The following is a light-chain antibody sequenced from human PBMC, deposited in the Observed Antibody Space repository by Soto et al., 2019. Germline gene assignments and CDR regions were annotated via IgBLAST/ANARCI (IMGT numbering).Light chain of an antibody. CDR2: GAS. Sequence: EIVMTQSPATLSVSPGERATLSCRASQSVSNDFLAWYQQKPGQAPRLLIYGASTRATGVPARFSGSGSGTDFTLTVSSLEPEDFALYYCQQRSNWPPEITFGQGTRLEIK. J-gene: IGKJ5*01. CDR1: QSVSNDF. CDR3: QQRSNWPPEIT. V-gene: IGKV3-11*01.